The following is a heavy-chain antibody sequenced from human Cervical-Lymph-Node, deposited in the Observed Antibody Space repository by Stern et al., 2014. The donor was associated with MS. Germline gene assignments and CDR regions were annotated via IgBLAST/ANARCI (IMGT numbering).Heavy chain of an antibody. J-gene: IGHJ4*02. CDR3: ARSDRLWGSFDY. CDR2: VHHSGST. V-gene: IGHV4-31*03. Sequence: QVQLQESGPGLVKPSQNLSLTCTVSGGSISSGRYYWTWIRQHPGKGLEWIAYVHHSGSTYYNPSLKSRVTISVDTSNNQFSLKLSSVTGADTALYYCARSDRLWGSFDYWGQGTLVTVSS. D-gene: IGHD3-16*01. CDR1: GGSISSGRYY.